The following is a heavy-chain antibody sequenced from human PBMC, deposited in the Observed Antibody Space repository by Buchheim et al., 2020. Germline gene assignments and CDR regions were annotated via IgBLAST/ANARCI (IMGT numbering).Heavy chain of an antibody. CDR3: ARRPLDKAMVTSMRNWYFDL. CDR2: INYSGST. J-gene: IGHJ2*01. V-gene: IGHV4-34*01. Sequence: QVQLQQWGAGLLKPSETLSLTCAVYGGSFSGYYWSWIRQPPGKGLEWIGEINYSGSTNYNPSLKSRVTISLDTSKNQFSLKLSSVTAADTAVYYCARRPLDKAMVTSMRNWYFDLWGRGTL. CDR1: GGSFSGYY. D-gene: IGHD5-18*01.